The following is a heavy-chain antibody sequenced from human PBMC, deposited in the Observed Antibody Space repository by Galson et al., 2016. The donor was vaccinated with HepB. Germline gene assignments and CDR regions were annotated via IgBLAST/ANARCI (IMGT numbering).Heavy chain of an antibody. CDR3: AKDFCTGYDCYVDGHYFDH. V-gene: IGHV3-33*06. CDR2: IWNVGSKK. CDR1: GFTFSNHA. D-gene: IGHD3/OR15-3a*01. J-gene: IGHJ4*02. Sequence: SLRLSCAASGFTFSNHAMHWVRQAPGKGPEWVAVIWNVGSKKYYSDSVKGRFTISRDNFKNTVSLEMNSLSVEDTALYYWAKDFCTGYDCYVDGHYFDHWGQGMLVTVSS.